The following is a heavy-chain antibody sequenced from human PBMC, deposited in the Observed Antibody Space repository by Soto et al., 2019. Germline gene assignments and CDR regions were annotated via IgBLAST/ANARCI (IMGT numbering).Heavy chain of an antibody. D-gene: IGHD2-2*02. CDR1: GGTFSSYA. CDR3: ARERVVQAAIPYYYFDY. J-gene: IGHJ4*02. CDR2: IIPIFGTA. Sequence: QVQLVQSGAEVKKPGSSVKVSCKASGGTFSSYAISWVRQAPGQGLEWMGGIIPIFGTANYAQKFQGRVTITADESTSTAYMELSSLRSEDTAVYYCARERVVQAAIPYYYFDYWGQGTLVTVSS. V-gene: IGHV1-69*01.